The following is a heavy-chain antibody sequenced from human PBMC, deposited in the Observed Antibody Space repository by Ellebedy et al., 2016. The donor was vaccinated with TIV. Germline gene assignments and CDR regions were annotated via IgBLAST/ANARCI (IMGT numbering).Heavy chain of an antibody. D-gene: IGHD3-10*02. CDR3: AKALGAYDYYVLDF. CDR2: INPNTGAT. Sequence: AASVKVSCKTSGYTFAGYYIHWVRQAPGQGLEWMGWINPNTGATKYAQKFQGRVTMTRATSISTTYTELSSLRSDDAAVYYCAKALGAYDYYVLDFWGQGTLLTVSS. J-gene: IGHJ4*02. CDR1: GYTFAGYY. V-gene: IGHV1-2*02.